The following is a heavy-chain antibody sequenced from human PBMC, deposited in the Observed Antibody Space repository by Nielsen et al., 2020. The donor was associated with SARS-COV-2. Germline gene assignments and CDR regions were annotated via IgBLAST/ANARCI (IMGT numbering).Heavy chain of an antibody. CDR3: AKAHPVCDGDCSSIYYFYGMDV. Sequence: GGSLRLSCAASGFIFSNYRMHWVRQAPGKGLVWVSHINPDDSKTTYADSVKGRFTISRDNAKNTLYLQMNSLTTEDTAVYYCAKAHPVCDGDCSSIYYFYGMDVWGQGTTVTVSS. D-gene: IGHD2-21*02. V-gene: IGHV3-74*03. J-gene: IGHJ6*02. CDR1: GFIFSNYR. CDR2: INPDDSKT.